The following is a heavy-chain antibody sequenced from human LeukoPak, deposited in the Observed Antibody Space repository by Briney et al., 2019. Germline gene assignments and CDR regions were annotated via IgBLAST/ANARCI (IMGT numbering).Heavy chain of an antibody. CDR3: ARDLVREGWFDP. D-gene: IGHD1-26*01. V-gene: IGHV1-8*02. CDR1: GYTFTDYG. J-gene: IGHJ5*02. Sequence: ASVKVSCKASGYTFTDYGISWVRQAPGQGLEWMGWMNPNSGNTGYAQKFQGRVTMTRNTSISTAYTELRSLRSDDTAVYYCARDLVREGWFDPWGQGTLVTVSS. CDR2: MNPNSGNT.